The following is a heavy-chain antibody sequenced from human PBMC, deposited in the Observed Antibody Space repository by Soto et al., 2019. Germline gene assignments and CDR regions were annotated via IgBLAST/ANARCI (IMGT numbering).Heavy chain of an antibody. J-gene: IGHJ4*02. CDR3: ARSLDYGDYGSFDY. Sequence: SETLSLTCTVSGGSISSSSYYWGWIRQPPGKGLEWIGSIYYSGSTYYNPSLKSRVTISVDTSKNQFSLKLSSVTAADTAVYYCARSLDYGDYGSFDYWGQGTLVTVSS. CDR2: IYYSGST. D-gene: IGHD4-17*01. V-gene: IGHV4-39*01. CDR1: GGSISSSSYY.